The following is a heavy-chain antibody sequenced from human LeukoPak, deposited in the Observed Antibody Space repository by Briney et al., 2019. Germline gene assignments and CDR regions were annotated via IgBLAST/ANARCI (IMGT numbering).Heavy chain of an antibody. V-gene: IGHV4-30-4*08. Sequence: SQTLSLTCTVSGGSISSGDYYWSWIRQPPGKGLEWIGYIYYSGSTYYNPSLKSRVTISVDTSKNQFSLKLSSVTAADTAVYYCAKRSGAEGGPMNIWGQGTMVTVSS. D-gene: IGHD1-26*01. CDR2: IYYSGST. CDR3: AKRSGAEGGPMNI. CDR1: GGSISSGDYY. J-gene: IGHJ3*02.